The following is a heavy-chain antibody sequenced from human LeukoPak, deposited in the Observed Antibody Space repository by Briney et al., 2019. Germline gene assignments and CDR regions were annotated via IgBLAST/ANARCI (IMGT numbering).Heavy chain of an antibody. D-gene: IGHD3-3*01. J-gene: IGHJ3*02. V-gene: IGHV4-61*02. CDR2: IYTSGST. CDR1: GGSISSGSYY. CDR3: ASTIFGEYAFDI. Sequence: SETLSLTCTVSGGSISSGSYYWSWIRQPAGKGLEWIGRIYTSGSTNYNPSLKSRVIISVDTSKNQFSLKLSSVTAAATAVYYCASTIFGEYAFDIWGQGTMVTVSS.